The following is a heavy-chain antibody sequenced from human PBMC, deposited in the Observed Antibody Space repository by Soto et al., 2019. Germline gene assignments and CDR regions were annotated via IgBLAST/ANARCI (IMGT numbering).Heavy chain of an antibody. CDR2: IYHSGST. CDR1: SGSISSSNW. J-gene: IGHJ4*02. CDR3: ARSLVGWPTNGGY. V-gene: IGHV4-4*02. D-gene: IGHD6-19*01. Sequence: QVQLQESGPGLVKPSGTLSLTCAVSSGSISSSNWWSWVRQPPGKGLEWIGEIYHSGSTNYNPSLKSRDTRPVDKSKNQCSLKLGSVTAADTAVYYCARSLVGWPTNGGYWGQGTLVTVSS.